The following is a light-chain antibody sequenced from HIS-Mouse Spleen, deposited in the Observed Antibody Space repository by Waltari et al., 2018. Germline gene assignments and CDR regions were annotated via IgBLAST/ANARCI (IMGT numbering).Light chain of an antibody. CDR1: QGISSY. CDR3: QQLNSYSLT. Sequence: DIQLTQSPSFLSASVGDRVTITCRASQGISSYLAWYQQKPGKAPKLRIYAASTLQSGVPSRFSGSGSGTEFTLTISSLQPEDFATYYCQQLNSYSLTFGGGTKVEIK. V-gene: IGKV1-9*01. CDR2: AAS. J-gene: IGKJ4*01.